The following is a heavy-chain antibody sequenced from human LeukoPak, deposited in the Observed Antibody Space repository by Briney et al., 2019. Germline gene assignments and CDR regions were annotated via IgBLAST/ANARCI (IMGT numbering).Heavy chain of an antibody. CDR1: GGTFSSYT. J-gene: IGHJ3*02. D-gene: IGHD2-8*02. Sequence: KVSCKASGGTFSSYTISWVRQAPGQGLEWMGRIIPFFGTANYAQKFQGRVTITTDESTSTAYMGVSSLRSEDTAVHYCARAPFRFPTGYYGFDIWGQGTMVTVSS. V-gene: IGHV1-69*05. CDR3: ARAPFRFPTGYYGFDI. CDR2: IIPFFGTA.